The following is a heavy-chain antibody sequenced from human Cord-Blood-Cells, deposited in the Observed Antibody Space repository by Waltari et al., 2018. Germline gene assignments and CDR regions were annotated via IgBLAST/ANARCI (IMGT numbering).Heavy chain of an antibody. V-gene: IGHV1-2*02. CDR1: GYTFTGYY. Sequence: QVQLVQSGAEVKKPGASVKVSCKASGYTFTGYYMHWVRQAPGQGLEWRGGINPNSGGTNYEQKFQGRVTMTRDTSISTAYMELSRLRSDDTAVYYCARDGVYSYGDYWGQGTLVTVSS. D-gene: IGHD5-18*01. CDR2: INPNSGGT. J-gene: IGHJ4*02. CDR3: ARDGVYSYGDY.